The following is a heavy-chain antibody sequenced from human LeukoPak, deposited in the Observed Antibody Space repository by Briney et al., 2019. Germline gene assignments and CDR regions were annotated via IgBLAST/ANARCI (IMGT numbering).Heavy chain of an antibody. CDR1: GFTFSSYA. D-gene: IGHD2-2*01. CDR3: AKVLGGYCSSTSCYFFDY. CDR2: ISGSGGST. Sequence: GGSLRLSCAASGFTFSSYAMSWVRQAPGKGLEWVSAISGSGGSTYYADSAKGRFTISRDNSKNTLYLQMNSLRAEDTAVYYCAKVLGGYCSSTSCYFFDYWGQGTLVTVSS. J-gene: IGHJ4*02. V-gene: IGHV3-23*01.